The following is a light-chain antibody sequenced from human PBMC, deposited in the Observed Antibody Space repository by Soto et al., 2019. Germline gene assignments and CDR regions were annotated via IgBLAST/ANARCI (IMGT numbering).Light chain of an antibody. Sequence: EFLFTQSPGTLSLSPGERATLSCRASQTVRNNYLAWYQQKPGQAPRLLIYDASSRDTGIPDRFSGGGSGTDCTLTISSLEPEDFSVYYCQQFSSYPLTFGGGTKVDIK. CDR1: QTVRNNY. J-gene: IGKJ4*01. CDR3: QQFSSYPLT. V-gene: IGKV3-20*01. CDR2: DAS.